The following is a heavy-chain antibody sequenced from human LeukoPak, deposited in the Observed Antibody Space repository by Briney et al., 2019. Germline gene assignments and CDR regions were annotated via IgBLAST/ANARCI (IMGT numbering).Heavy chain of an antibody. Sequence: ASVKVSCKASGYIFTTFYIHWVRQASGQGLEWMGIINPSGGSTSYAQKFQGRVTMTRDTSTSTVYMELSSLRSEDTAVYYCARVREFGSSPFDYWGQGTLVTVSS. V-gene: IGHV1-46*01. CDR2: INPSGGST. CDR1: GYIFTTFY. J-gene: IGHJ4*02. D-gene: IGHD6-13*01. CDR3: ARVREFGSSPFDY.